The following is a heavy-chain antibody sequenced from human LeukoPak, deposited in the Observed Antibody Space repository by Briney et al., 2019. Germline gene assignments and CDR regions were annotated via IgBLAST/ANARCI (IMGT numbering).Heavy chain of an antibody. V-gene: IGHV4-30-2*01. CDR1: GGSISSGGYS. CDR2: IYHSGST. J-gene: IGHJ3*02. D-gene: IGHD4-17*01. Sequence: SETLSLTCAVSGGSISSGGYSWSWLRQPPGKGLEWIGYIYHSGSTYYNPSLKSRVTISVDRSKNQFSLKLSSVTAADTAVYYCARGGNGDSDAFDIWGQGTMVTVSS. CDR3: ARGGNGDSDAFDI.